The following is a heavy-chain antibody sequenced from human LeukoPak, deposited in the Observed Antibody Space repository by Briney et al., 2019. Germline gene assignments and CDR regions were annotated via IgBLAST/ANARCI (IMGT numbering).Heavy chain of an antibody. CDR1: GGSISSGDYY. Sequence: PSETLSLTCVVSGGSISSGDYYWNWIRQPAGKGLQWIGRIYTSGTSTCNPSLESRVTISMDTSQNQFSLNLTSVTAADTAVYYCARAGRPLKGRESRYFDYWGQGTLVTVSS. V-gene: IGHV4-61*02. J-gene: IGHJ4*02. CDR2: IYTSGTS. CDR3: ARAGRPLKGRESRYFDY.